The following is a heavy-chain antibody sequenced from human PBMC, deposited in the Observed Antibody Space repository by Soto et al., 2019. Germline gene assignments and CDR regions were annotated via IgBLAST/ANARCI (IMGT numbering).Heavy chain of an antibody. CDR2: ISSTGISI. CDR3: ARGGSEHQLVPTYGKKYYSYYGMDV. Sequence: GGSLRLFCAASGFTFSDYYMSWIRQAPGKGLEWLSDISSTGISIYYADSMKGRLTISRDNDKNSLYLQLNSLRAEDTAVYFCARGGSEHQLVPTYGKKYYSYYGMDVWGLGTTVTVSS. V-gene: IGHV3-11*01. CDR1: GFTFSDYY. J-gene: IGHJ6*02. D-gene: IGHD6-13*01.